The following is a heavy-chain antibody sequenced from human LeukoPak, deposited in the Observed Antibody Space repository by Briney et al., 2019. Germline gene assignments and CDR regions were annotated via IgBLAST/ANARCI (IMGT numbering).Heavy chain of an antibody. V-gene: IGHV3-23*01. CDR1: GFTFSSYA. J-gene: IGHJ4*02. Sequence: PGGSLRLSCAASGFTFSSYAMSWVRQAPGKGLEWVSAISGSGGSTYYADSVKGRFTISRDNSKNTLYLQMNSLRAEDTAVYYCAKDRMATTQIPEFDYWGQGTLVTVSS. CDR3: AKDRMATTQIPEFDY. CDR2: ISGSGGST. D-gene: IGHD5-24*01.